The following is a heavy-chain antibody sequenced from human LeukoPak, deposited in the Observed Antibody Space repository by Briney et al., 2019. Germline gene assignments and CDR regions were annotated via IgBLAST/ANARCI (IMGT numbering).Heavy chain of an antibody. D-gene: IGHD6-13*01. CDR3: ARNKESNSWYPVFDY. V-gene: IGHV4-39*07. CDR1: GVSISGSSYY. J-gene: IGHJ4*02. CDR2: IYYSGST. Sequence: SETLSLTCTVSGVSISGSSYYWGWIRQPPGKGLEWIGSIYYSGSTYYNPSLKSRVTISVDTSKNQFSLKLNSVTAADTAVYYCARNKESNSWYPVFDYWGQGTLVTVSS.